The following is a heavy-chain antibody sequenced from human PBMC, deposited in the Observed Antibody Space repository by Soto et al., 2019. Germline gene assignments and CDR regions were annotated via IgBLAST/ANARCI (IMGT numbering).Heavy chain of an antibody. V-gene: IGHV4-30-4*01. Sequence: PSETLSLTCTVSGGSISSGDYYWSWIRQPPGKGLEWIGYIYYSGSTYYNPSLKSRVTISVDTSKNQFSLKLSSVTAADTAVYYCARVGDYYGMDVWGQGTTVTVSS. J-gene: IGHJ6*02. D-gene: IGHD4-17*01. CDR1: GGSISSGDYY. CDR3: ARVGDYYGMDV. CDR2: IYYSGST.